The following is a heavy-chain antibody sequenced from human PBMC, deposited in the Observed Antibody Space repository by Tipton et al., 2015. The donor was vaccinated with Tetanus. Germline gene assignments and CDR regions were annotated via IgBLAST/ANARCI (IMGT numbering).Heavy chain of an antibody. V-gene: IGHV1-18*01. Sequence: QLVQSGAEVKKPGASVKVSCKASGYTFTSYGISWVRQAPGQGLEWMGWISAYNGNTNYAQKFQGRVTITADESTSTAYMELSSLRSEDTAVYYCGGCSGGSCYDHYFDYWGQGTLVTVSS. J-gene: IGHJ4*02. CDR3: GGCSGGSCYDHYFDY. CDR2: ISAYNGNT. D-gene: IGHD2-15*01. CDR1: GYTFTSYG.